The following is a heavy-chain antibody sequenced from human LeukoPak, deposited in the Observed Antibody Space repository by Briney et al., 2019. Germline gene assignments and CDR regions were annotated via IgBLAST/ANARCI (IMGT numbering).Heavy chain of an antibody. CDR3: ARTGYTSRWAIDY. J-gene: IGHJ4*02. CDR1: GYSFTNYW. D-gene: IGHD6-13*01. V-gene: IGHV5-51*01. CDR2: IYPGDSDT. Sequence: GESLQISCKGSGYSFTNYWIGWVRQMPGKGLEWMGIIYPGDSDTRYRPSFQGQVTISADKSISTAYLQWSSLKASDTAMYYCARTGYTSRWAIDYWGQGTLVTVSS.